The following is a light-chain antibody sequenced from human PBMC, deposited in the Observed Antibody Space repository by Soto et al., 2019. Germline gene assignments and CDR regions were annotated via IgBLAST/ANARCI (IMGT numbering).Light chain of an antibody. J-gene: IGLJ1*01. CDR3: GSYTSTDTPFV. Sequence: QSALAQPSSVSGSPGQSITISCTGTSTDVGGYNYVSWYQHHPGKGPKLIIYEVSNRPSGVSDRFSGSKSGNKASLIISNLXAEDESAYYCGSYTSTDTPFVFGTGTKVTVL. CDR2: EVS. V-gene: IGLV2-14*01. CDR1: STDVGGYNY.